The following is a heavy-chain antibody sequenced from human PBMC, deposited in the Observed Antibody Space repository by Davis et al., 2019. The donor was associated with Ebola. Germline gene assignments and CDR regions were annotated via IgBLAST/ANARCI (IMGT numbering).Heavy chain of an antibody. CDR1: GFTFSSYS. V-gene: IGHV3-48*02. CDR2: ISSSSSTI. J-gene: IGHJ6*03. D-gene: IGHD6-13*01. Sequence: PGGSLRLSCAASGFTFSSYSMNWVRQAPGKGLEWVSYISSSSSTIYYADSVKGRFTISRDNAKNSLYLQMNSLRDEDTAVYYCAKSGYSSSWPDYYYYYMDVWGKGTTVTVSS. CDR3: AKSGYSSSWPDYYYYYMDV.